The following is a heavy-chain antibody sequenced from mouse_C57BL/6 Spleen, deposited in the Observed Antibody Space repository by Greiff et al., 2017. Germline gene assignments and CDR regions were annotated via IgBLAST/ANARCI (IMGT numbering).Heavy chain of an antibody. CDR2: IYPRDGST. CDR3: ARSPGYYGSSPYFDY. V-gene: IGHV1-78*01. J-gene: IGHJ2*01. CDR1: GYTFTDHT. D-gene: IGHD1-1*01. Sequence: VQLQESDAELVKPGASVKISCKVSGYTFTDHTIHWMKQRPEQGLEWIGYIYPRDGSTKYNEKFKGKATLTADKSSSTAYMQLNSLTSEDSAVYFCARSPGYYGSSPYFDYWGQGTTLTVSS.